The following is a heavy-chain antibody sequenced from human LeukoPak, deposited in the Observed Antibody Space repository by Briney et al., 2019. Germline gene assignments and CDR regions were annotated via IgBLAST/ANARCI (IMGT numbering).Heavy chain of an antibody. V-gene: IGHV3-30*18. D-gene: IGHD4-23*01. CDR2: ISYDGSNK. J-gene: IGHJ6*02. CDR3: AKDHTVVNPEEFYYYYGMDV. Sequence: GSLRLSCAASGFTFSSHGMHWVRQAPGKGLEWVAVISYDGSNKYYADSVKGRFTISRDNSKNTLYLQMNSLRAEDTAVYYCAKDHTVVNPEEFYYYYGMDVWGQGTTVTVSS. CDR1: GFTFSSHG.